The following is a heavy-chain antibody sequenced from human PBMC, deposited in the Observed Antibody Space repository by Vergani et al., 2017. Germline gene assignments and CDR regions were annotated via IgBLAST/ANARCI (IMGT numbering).Heavy chain of an antibody. CDR2: IPPADSDT. Sequence: EVQLVQSGAEVKKPGESLKISCQISGYSFTNYWIGWVRQMPGKDLEWMGIIPPADSDTRYSPSFQGQVTITIDKSISTDYLQRSSMRASDSDMYYCARLYGRDSSGSKYFDYWGQGTLVTVSS. V-gene: IGHV5-51*01. CDR3: ARLYGRDSSGSKYFDY. J-gene: IGHJ4*02. D-gene: IGHD3-22*01. CDR1: GYSFTNYW.